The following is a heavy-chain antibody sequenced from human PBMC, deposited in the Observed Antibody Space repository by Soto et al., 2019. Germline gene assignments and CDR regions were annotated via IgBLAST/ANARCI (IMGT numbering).Heavy chain of an antibody. CDR3: ARVVVVVPAAPHRGNWFDP. V-gene: IGHV1-18*04. CDR2: ISPYNGDT. Sequence: ASVKVACKASGYTFPGYYMHWVRQAPGQGLEWMGWISPYNGDTNYAQKLQGRVTMTRDTSTSTAYMELRSLRSDDTAVYYCARVVVVVPAAPHRGNWFDPWGQGTLVTSPQ. D-gene: IGHD2-2*01. J-gene: IGHJ5*02. CDR1: GYTFPGYY.